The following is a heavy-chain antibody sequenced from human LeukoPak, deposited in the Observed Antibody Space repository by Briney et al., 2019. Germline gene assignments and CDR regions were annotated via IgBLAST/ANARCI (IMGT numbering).Heavy chain of an antibody. V-gene: IGHV3-30*03. J-gene: IGHJ4*02. CDR3: ARLPPSVFGVGTGDFDY. CDR1: GFTFSTYG. CDR2: ISYDGSKT. D-gene: IGHD2-8*02. Sequence: GGSLRLSCEVSGFTFSTYGMYWVRQAPGKGLESVAVISYDGSKTYYADSVKGRSTISRDNPQNTVYLQLNSLTSDDTAVYYCARLPPSVFGVGTGDFDYWGQGTLVTVSS.